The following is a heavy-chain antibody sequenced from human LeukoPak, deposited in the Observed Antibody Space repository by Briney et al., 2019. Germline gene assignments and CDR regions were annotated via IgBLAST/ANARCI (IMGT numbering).Heavy chain of an antibody. CDR3: AREGYGGPRSAFDI. J-gene: IGHJ3*02. CDR2: INPNGGGT. Sequence: ASVKVSCKASGYTFTGYYMHWVRQAPGQGLEWMGWINPNGGGTDSAQKFQDRVTMARDTSIPTAYMELSRLISDDTAVYYCAREGYGGPRSAFDIWGQGTMVTVSS. D-gene: IGHD1-26*01. CDR1: GYTFTGYY. V-gene: IGHV1-2*02.